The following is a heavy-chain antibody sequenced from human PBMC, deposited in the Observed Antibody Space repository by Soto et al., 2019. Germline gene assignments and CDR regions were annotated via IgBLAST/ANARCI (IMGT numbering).Heavy chain of an antibody. CDR3: ARDSGSYPDAFDI. J-gene: IGHJ3*02. CDR2: IYTSGST. Sequence: PSETLCLTCTVSVGSISSYYCSWVRQPAGKGLEWIGRIYTSGSTDYKPSLKSRVTMSVDTSKNQFSLKLSSVTAADTAVYYCARDSGSYPDAFDIWGQGTMVTVS. V-gene: IGHV4-4*07. CDR1: VGSISSYY. D-gene: IGHD1-26*01.